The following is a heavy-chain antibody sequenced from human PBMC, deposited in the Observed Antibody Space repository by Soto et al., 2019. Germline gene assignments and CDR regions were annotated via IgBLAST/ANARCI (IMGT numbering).Heavy chain of an antibody. V-gene: IGHV3-15*07. CDR3: TSSNYYESGTYPQAPFDY. CDR2: IKSKTNGGTA. D-gene: IGHD3-10*01. Sequence: EVQLVESGGGLAEPGGSLRLSCAASGLTFINAWMTWVRQPPGKGLEWVGRIKSKTNGGTADYAAPVKGRFTISTDDLKNTLYLQINSLKTEDTAVYYCTSSNYYESGTYPQAPFDYWGQGTLVTVSS. CDR1: GLTFINAW. J-gene: IGHJ4*02.